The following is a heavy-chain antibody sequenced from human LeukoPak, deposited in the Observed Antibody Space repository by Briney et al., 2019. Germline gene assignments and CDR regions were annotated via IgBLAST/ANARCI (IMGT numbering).Heavy chain of an antibody. D-gene: IGHD2-2*01. CDR1: GYTFTSHY. V-gene: IGHV1-46*01. CDR3: AISSHRGLDY. CDR2: INPSGGST. Sequence: ASVKVSCKASGYTFTSHYMHWVRQAPGQGLEWMGIINPSGGSTSCAQKFQGRVTMTRDTSTSTVYMELSSLRSEDTAVYYCAISSHRGLDYWGQGTLVTVSS. J-gene: IGHJ4*02.